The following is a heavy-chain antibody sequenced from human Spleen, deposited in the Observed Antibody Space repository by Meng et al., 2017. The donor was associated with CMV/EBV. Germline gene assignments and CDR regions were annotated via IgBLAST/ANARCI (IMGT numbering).Heavy chain of an antibody. V-gene: IGHV1-18*01. J-gene: IGHJ6*02. Sequence: ASVKVSCKASGYTFTSYGISWVRQAPGQGLEWMGWISAYNGNTNYAQKLQGRVTMTTDTSTSTAYMELRSLRSDDTAVYYCARLGYCSSTSCFGVYYYYGMEVGGQGTTVTVSS. CDR1: GYTFTSYG. D-gene: IGHD2-2*01. CDR3: ARLGYCSSTSCFGVYYYYGMEV. CDR2: ISAYNGNT.